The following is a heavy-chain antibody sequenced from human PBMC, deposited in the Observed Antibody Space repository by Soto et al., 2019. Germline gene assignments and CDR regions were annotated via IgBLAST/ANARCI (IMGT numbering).Heavy chain of an antibody. V-gene: IGHV3-23*01. CDR3: AKDGGTSLPPVLAAPGKITLGYFDS. J-gene: IGHJ4*02. D-gene: IGHD6-13*01. Sequence: GGSLRLPCAASGFTFSNYAMSWVRQAPGKGLEWVSAISGSGGSTYYADSAKGRFTISRDNSKDTLYLEMNSLRAEDTAIYYCAKDGGTSLPPVLAAPGKITLGYFDSWGQGTLVTVSS. CDR2: ISGSGGST. CDR1: GFTFSNYA.